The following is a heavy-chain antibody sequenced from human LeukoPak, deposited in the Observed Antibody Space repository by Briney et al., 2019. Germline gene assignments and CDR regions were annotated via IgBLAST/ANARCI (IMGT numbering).Heavy chain of an antibody. V-gene: IGHV1-24*01. Sequence: ASVKVSCKVSGYTLTELSMHWVRQAPGKGLEWMGGFDPEDGETIYAQKFQGRVTMTEDTSTDTAYMELSSLRSEDTAVYYCATALAEMGIFDYWGQGTLVTVSS. D-gene: IGHD5-24*01. J-gene: IGHJ4*02. CDR2: FDPEDGET. CDR1: GYTLTELS. CDR3: ATALAEMGIFDY.